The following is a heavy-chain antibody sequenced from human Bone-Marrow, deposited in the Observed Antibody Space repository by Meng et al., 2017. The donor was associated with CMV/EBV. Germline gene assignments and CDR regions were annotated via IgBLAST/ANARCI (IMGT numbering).Heavy chain of an antibody. J-gene: IGHJ4*02. V-gene: IGHV3-9*01. D-gene: IGHD1-14*01. CDR3: ARGLTRSDY. Sequence: GGSLRLSCAASGFTFDDYAMHWVRQAPGKGLEWVSGISWNSGSIGYADSVKGRFTISRDNAKNSLYLQMNSLRAEDTAVYYCARGLTRSDYWGQGTLVNGSS. CDR2: ISWNSGSI. CDR1: GFTFDDYA.